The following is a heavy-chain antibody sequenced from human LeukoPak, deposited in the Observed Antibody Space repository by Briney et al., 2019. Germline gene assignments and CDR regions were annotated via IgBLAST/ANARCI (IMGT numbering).Heavy chain of an antibody. D-gene: IGHD3-22*01. J-gene: IGHJ4*02. CDR3: ARDQTDYYDSSGYYWAYFDY. V-gene: IGHV1-2*02. Sequence: GASVKVSCKASGYTFTGYYMHWVRQAPGQGLEWMGWINPNSGGTNYAQKFQGRVTMTRDTSISTAYMELSRLRSDDTAVYYCARDQTDYYDSSGYYWAYFDYWGQGTLVTVSS. CDR1: GYTFTGYY. CDR2: INPNSGGT.